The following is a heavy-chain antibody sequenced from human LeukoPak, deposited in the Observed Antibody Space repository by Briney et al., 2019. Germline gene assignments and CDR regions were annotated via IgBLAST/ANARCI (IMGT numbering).Heavy chain of an antibody. CDR1: GGSISSYY. CDR2: IYYSGST. Sequence: PSETLSLTCTVSGGSISSYYWSWIRQPPGKGLEWIGYIYYSGSTYYNPSLKSRVTISVDTSKNQFSLKLSSVTAADTAVYYCARVDYGDYGRYAEYFQHWGQGTLVTVSS. CDR3: ARVDYGDYGRYAEYFQH. D-gene: IGHD4-17*01. J-gene: IGHJ1*01. V-gene: IGHV4-59*08.